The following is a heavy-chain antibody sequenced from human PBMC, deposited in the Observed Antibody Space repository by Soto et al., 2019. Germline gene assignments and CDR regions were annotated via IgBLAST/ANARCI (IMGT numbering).Heavy chain of an antibody. D-gene: IGHD2-15*01. J-gene: IGHJ5*02. Sequence: QVPLVESGGGVVQPGRSLRLSCAASGFTFSNYAMHWVRQAPGKGLEWVAVISYDGSNKYSADSVKGRFTISRDNSKNTLYLQMNSLRAEDTAVYYCAKEALGYCSGGSCYGYNWFDPWGQGTLVTVSS. V-gene: IGHV3-30*18. CDR3: AKEALGYCSGGSCYGYNWFDP. CDR2: ISYDGSNK. CDR1: GFTFSNYA.